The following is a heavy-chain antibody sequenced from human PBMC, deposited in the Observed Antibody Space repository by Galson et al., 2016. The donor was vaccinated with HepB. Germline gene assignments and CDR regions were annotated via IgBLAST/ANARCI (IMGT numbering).Heavy chain of an antibody. J-gene: IGHJ6*04. CDR3: AREGQSDYDFWSDHSLHYYYAMDV. CDR2: IKQDGSET. D-gene: IGHD3-3*01. CDR1: GFTFSSFW. Sequence: SLRLSCAASGFTFSSFWMTWVRQAPGKGLEWVANIKQDGSETYYVDSVKGRFTISRDNAKNSLCLQMNSLRGEDTAVYYCAREGQSDYDFWSDHSLHYYYAMDVWGKGTTVTVSS. V-gene: IGHV3-7*01.